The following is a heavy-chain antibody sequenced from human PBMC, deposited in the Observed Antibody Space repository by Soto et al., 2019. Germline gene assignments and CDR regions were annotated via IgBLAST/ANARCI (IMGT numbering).Heavy chain of an antibody. CDR2: ISSSSSTI. Sequence: PGGSLRLYCTASGFTFSSYSMNGVRQAPGNGLEWVSYISSSSSTIYYADSVKGRFTISRDNAKNSLYLQMNSLRDEDTAVYYCARDADILTGYYINWFDPWGQGTLVTVSS. D-gene: IGHD3-9*01. CDR3: ARDADILTGYYINWFDP. V-gene: IGHV3-48*02. J-gene: IGHJ5*02. CDR1: GFTFSSYS.